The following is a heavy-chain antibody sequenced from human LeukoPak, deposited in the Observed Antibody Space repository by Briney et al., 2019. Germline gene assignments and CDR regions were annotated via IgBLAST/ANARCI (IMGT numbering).Heavy chain of an antibody. D-gene: IGHD2-21*02. CDR3: AKDINPRHIVVVTAISSSGRAFDI. CDR2: ISWNSGSI. CDR1: GFTFDDYA. J-gene: IGHJ3*02. Sequence: GGSLRLSCAASGFTFDDYAMHWVRQAPGKGLEWVSGISWNSGSIVYADSVKGRFTISRDNAKNSLYLQMNSLRAEDTALYYCAKDINPRHIVVVTAISSSGRAFDIWGQGTMVTVSS. V-gene: IGHV3-9*01.